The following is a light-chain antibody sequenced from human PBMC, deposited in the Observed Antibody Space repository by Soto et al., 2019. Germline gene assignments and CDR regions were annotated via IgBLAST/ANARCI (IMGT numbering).Light chain of an antibody. V-gene: IGLV1-47*01. J-gene: IGLJ1*01. Sequence: QSVLTQPPSASGTPGQSVTISCSGSSSNIGSNYVYWYQQLPGTAPKLLIYRNNQRPSGVPDRFSGSKSGTSASLAISGLRSEDEAHYYCDALDDSLSGYVYGPWTNVAL. CDR3: DALDDSLSGYV. CDR1: SSNIGSNY. CDR2: RNN.